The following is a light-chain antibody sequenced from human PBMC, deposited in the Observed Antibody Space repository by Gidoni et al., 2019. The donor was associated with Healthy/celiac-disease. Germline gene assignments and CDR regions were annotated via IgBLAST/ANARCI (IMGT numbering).Light chain of an antibody. CDR1: QGISNY. Sequence: DIQMTQSPSSLSASVGDRVTITCRASQGISNYLAWYQQKPGKVPKLLIYAASTLQSGVPSRFSGSGSGTDFTLTISSLQPEDVATYYCQKYNSAPPQLTFXGXTKVXIK. CDR2: AAS. J-gene: IGKJ4*01. CDR3: QKYNSAPPQLT. V-gene: IGKV1-27*01.